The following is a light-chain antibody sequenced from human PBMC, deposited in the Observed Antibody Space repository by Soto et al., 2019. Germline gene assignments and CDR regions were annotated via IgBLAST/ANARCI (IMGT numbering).Light chain of an antibody. V-gene: IGLV1-40*01. CDR3: QSYDSSLSAHNYV. J-gene: IGLJ1*01. CDR2: GNS. Sequence: QSALTQPPSVSGAPGQRVTISCTGSSSNIGAGYDVHWYQQLPGTAPKLLIYGNSNRPSGVPDRFSGSKSGTSASLAITGLQAEDEADYYCQSYDSSLSAHNYVFGTGTKVTVL. CDR1: SSNIGAGYD.